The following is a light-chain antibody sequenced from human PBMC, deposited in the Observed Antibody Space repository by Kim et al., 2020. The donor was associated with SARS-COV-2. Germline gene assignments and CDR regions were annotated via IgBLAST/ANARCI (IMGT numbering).Light chain of an antibody. Sequence: EIVLTQSPGPLSLSPGERATLSCRASQSVSSNYLAWYQQKPGQAPRLLIYGASSRAAGIPDRFSGSGSGTDFTLTISRLEPEDFAVYYCQQYGTSPLTFGGGTKVEI. V-gene: IGKV3-20*01. J-gene: IGKJ4*01. CDR2: GAS. CDR1: QSVSSNY. CDR3: QQYGTSPLT.